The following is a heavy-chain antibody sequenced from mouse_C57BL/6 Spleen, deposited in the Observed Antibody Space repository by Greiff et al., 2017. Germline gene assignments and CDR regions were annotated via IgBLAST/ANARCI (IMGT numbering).Heavy chain of an antibody. J-gene: IGHJ2*01. CDR3: TRIYDY. V-gene: IGHV1-15*01. Sequence: VQLQESGAELVRPGASVTLSCKASGYTFTDYEMHWVKQTPVHGLEWIGAIDPETGGTAYNQKFKGKAILTADKSSSTAYMELRSLTSADSAVXYCTRIYDYWGQGTTLTVSS. CDR2: IDPETGGT. CDR1: GYTFTDYE.